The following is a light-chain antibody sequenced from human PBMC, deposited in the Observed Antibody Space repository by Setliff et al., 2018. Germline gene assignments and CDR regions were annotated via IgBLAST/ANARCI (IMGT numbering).Light chain of an antibody. CDR1: SSDVGNYIY. CDR2: DVS. V-gene: IGLV2-14*03. J-gene: IGLJ1*01. Sequence: QSVLTQPASVSGSPGQTITISCTGTSSDVGNYIYVSWYQQHPGRAPKLTIYDVSTRPSGISYRFSGSKSGNTASLTISGLQAEDEADYYCSSFRGGTSPFVFGTGTKVTV. CDR3: SSFRGGTSPFV.